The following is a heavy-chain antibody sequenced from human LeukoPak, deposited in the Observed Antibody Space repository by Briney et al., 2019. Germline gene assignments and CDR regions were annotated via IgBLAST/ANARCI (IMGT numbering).Heavy chain of an antibody. J-gene: IGHJ6*02. CDR2: INPNSGGT. V-gene: IGHV1-2*02. CDR1: GYTFTGYY. Sequence: GASVTVSCKASGYTFTGYYMHWVRQAPGQGLEWIGWINPNSGGTNYAQKFQGRVTMTRDTSISTAYMELSRLRSDDTAVYYCAREQMVRGVVSGSGRAPYYYYGMDVWGQGTTVTVSS. CDR3: AREQMVRGVVSGSGRAPYYYYGMDV. D-gene: IGHD3-10*01.